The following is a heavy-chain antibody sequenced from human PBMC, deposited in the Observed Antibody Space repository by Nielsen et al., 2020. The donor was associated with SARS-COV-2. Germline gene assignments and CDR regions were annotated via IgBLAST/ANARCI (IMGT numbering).Heavy chain of an antibody. J-gene: IGHJ6*03. Sequence: ASVKVSCKASGYTFTSYGISWVRQAPGQGLEWMGWISAYNGNTNYAQKLQGRVTMTTDTSTSTAYMELRSLRSDDTAVYYCARARGEYSGSVDYYYHYMDVWGKGTTVTVSS. V-gene: IGHV1-18*04. D-gene: IGHD1-26*01. CDR3: ARARGEYSGSVDYYYHYMDV. CDR2: ISAYNGNT. CDR1: GYTFTSYG.